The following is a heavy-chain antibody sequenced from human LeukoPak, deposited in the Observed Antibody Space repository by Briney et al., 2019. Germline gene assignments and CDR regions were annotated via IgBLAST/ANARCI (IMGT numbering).Heavy chain of an antibody. V-gene: IGHV3-23*01. D-gene: IGHD2-2*01. Sequence: GGSLRLSCAASGFTFSSYAMSWVRQAPGKGLEWVSAISGSGGSTYYADSVKGRFTISRDNSKNTLYLQMNSLRAEDTAVYYCAKTLRPFVVVPAATNWFDPWGQGTLVTVSS. CDR1: GFTFSSYA. CDR2: ISGSGGST. CDR3: AKTLRPFVVVPAATNWFDP. J-gene: IGHJ5*02.